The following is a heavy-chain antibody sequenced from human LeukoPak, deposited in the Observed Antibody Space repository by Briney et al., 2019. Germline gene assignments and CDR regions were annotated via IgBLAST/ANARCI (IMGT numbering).Heavy chain of an antibody. CDR3: ARDKWEPRYAFDI. Sequence: SVKVSCKASGGTFSSYAISWVRQAPGQGLEWMGGIIPIFGTANYAQKFQGRVTITADQSTSTAYMELSSLRSEDTAVYYCARDKWEPRYAFDIWGQGTMVTVSS. CDR2: IIPIFGTA. V-gene: IGHV1-69*13. D-gene: IGHD1-26*01. CDR1: GGTFSSYA. J-gene: IGHJ3*02.